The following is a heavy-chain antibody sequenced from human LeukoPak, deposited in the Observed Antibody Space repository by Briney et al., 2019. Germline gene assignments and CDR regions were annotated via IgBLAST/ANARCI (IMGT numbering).Heavy chain of an antibody. V-gene: IGHV4-39*01. CDR2: IYYSGST. D-gene: IGHD3-16*02. J-gene: IGHJ4*02. CDR1: GGSISSRSYY. Sequence: PSETLSLTCTVSGGSISSRSYYWGWIRQPPGKGLEWIGSIYYSGSTYCNPSLKSRVTISVDTSKNQFSLKLSSVTAADTAVYYCARVSYPWGQPSYRLGELSLSRYFDYWGQGTLVTVSS. CDR3: ARVSYPWGQPSYRLGELSLSRYFDY.